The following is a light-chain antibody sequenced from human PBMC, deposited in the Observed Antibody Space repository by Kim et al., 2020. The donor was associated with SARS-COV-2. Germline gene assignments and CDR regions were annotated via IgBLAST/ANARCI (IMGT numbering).Light chain of an antibody. CDR1: KLGDKY. Sequence: VAPGQTASITCSGDKLGDKYASWSQQKPGQSPVLVIYQDSKRPSGIPERFSGSNSGNTATLTISGTQAMDEADYYCQAWDSSTYVFGTGTKVTVL. J-gene: IGLJ1*01. CDR2: QDS. V-gene: IGLV3-1*01. CDR3: QAWDSSTYV.